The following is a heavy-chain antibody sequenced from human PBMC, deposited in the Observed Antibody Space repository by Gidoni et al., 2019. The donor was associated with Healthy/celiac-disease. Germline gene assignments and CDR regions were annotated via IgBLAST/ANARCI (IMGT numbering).Heavy chain of an antibody. CDR1: GGSISRGGYY. CDR2: IYYSGST. CDR3: ARVEPYSNYLGGAFDI. J-gene: IGHJ3*02. Sequence: QVQLQESGPGLVKPSQTLSLTCTVSGGSISRGGYYGSWIRQHPGKGLEWIGYIYYSGSTYYNPSLKSRVTISVDTSKNQFSLKLSSVTAADTAVYYCARVEPYSNYLGGAFDIWGQGTMVTVSS. V-gene: IGHV4-31*03. D-gene: IGHD4-4*01.